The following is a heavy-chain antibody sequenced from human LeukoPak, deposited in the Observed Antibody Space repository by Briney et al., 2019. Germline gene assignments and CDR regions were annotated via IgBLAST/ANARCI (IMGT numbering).Heavy chain of an antibody. Sequence: XCXIXXDXXSXXTPXXNXXRQSPXRGLEWLGRTYYRSKWYNDYAVSVRSRIAINPDTAKNQFSLQLNSVTPEDTAVYYCARQQRGAFDYWGQGTLVTVSS. CDR1: XDXXSXXTPX. V-gene: IGHV6-1*01. D-gene: IGHD6-13*01. CDR2: TYYRSKWYN. CDR3: ARQQRGAFDY. J-gene: IGHJ4*02.